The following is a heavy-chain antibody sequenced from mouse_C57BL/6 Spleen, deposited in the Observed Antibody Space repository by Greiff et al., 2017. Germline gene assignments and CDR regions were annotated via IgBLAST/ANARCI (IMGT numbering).Heavy chain of an antibody. CDR1: GYTFTSYW. Sequence: VQLQQPGTELVKPGASGYTFTSYWMHWVKQRPGQGLEWIGNINPSNGGTNYNEKFKSKATLTVDKSSSTAYMQLSSLTSEDSAVYYCARDWGQGYYAMDYWGQGTSVTVSS. V-gene: IGHV1-53*01. J-gene: IGHJ4*01. CDR3: ARDWGQGYYAMDY. D-gene: IGHD3-3*01. CDR2: INPSNGGT.